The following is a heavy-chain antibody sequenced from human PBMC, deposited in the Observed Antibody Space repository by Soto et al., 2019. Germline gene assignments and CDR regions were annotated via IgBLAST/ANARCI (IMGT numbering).Heavy chain of an antibody. J-gene: IGHJ6*02. D-gene: IGHD5-12*01. V-gene: IGHV3-30*18. CDR3: AKDPASGYDLGAYYYGMDV. CDR1: GFTFDDYC. CDR2: ICCDGSRK. Sequence: PGGSLRLSCAASGFTFDDYCMYWVRQAPGKGLEWVSVICCDGSRKYYADSVKGRFTISRDNSKNTLYLQMNSLRAEDTAVYYCAKDPASGYDLGAYYYGMDVWGQGTTVTISS.